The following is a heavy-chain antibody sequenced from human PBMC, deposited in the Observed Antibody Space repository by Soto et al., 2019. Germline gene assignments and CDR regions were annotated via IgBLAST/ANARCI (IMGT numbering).Heavy chain of an antibody. J-gene: IGHJ4*02. CDR3: AKVAGDIVLMVYAIREYYFDY. CDR2: ISGSGGST. V-gene: IGHV3-23*01. D-gene: IGHD2-8*01. CDR1: GFTFSSYA. Sequence: GGSLRLSCAASGFTFSSYAMSWVRQAPGKGLEWVSAISGSGGSTYYADSVKGRFTISRDNSKNTLYLQMNSLRAEDTAVYYCAKVAGDIVLMVYAIREYYFDYWGQGTLVTVSS.